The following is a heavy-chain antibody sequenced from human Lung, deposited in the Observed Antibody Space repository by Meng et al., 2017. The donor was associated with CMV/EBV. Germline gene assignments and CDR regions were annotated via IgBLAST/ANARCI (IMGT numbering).Heavy chain of an antibody. CDR1: GYTFTEYA. J-gene: IGHJ5*01. CDR2: INVDSGNT. D-gene: IGHD5-12*01. Sequence: VSCKTSGYTFTEYALQWVRQAPGQRLEWMGWINVDSGNTKYSQNFQGRLTITRDTSATTAYMELSSLGSEDTAVYYCARDVYGGYDSWGQGTLVTVS. V-gene: IGHV1-3*01. CDR3: ARDVYGGYDS.